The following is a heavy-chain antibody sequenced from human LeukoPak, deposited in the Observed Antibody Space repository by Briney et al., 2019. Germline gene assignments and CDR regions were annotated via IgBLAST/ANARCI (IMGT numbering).Heavy chain of an antibody. CDR1: GYTFTSYG. J-gene: IGHJ3*02. CDR3: ATADFVVVIAPHAFDI. D-gene: IGHD2-21*01. Sequence: ASVKVSCMASGYTFTSYGISWVRQAPGQGLEWMGWISAYNGNTNYAQKLQGRVTMTTDTSTSTAYMELSSLRSEDTAVYYCATADFVVVIAPHAFDIWGQGTMVTVSS. CDR2: ISAYNGNT. V-gene: IGHV1-18*01.